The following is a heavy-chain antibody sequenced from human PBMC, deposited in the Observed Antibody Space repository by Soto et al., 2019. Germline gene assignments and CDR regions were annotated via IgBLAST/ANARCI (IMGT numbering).Heavy chain of an antibody. D-gene: IGHD3-22*01. J-gene: IGHJ4*02. CDR1: GGLFSSYP. V-gene: IGHV1-69*01. Sequence: QEQLVQSGAEVKKPGSSVKVSCKASGGLFSSYPISWVRQVPGQGLEWMGGIIPVFQTAYYTQRFQGRVTITADESTNTAYMELSSLRSEDTSIYYFARCGSGYTWFNEFWGQGTLVTGAS. CDR2: IIPVFQTA. CDR3: ARCGSGYTWFNEF.